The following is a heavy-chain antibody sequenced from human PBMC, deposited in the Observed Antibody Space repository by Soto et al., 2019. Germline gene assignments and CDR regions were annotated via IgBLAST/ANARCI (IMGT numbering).Heavy chain of an antibody. Sequence: GGSLRLSCAASGFTFSSYSMNWVRQAPGKGLEWVSYISSSSSTIYYADSVKGRFTISRDNAKNSLYLQMNSLRAEDTAVYYCARDRAIFGVVILDPNWFDPWGQGTLVTVSS. CDR3: ARDRAIFGVVILDPNWFDP. CDR1: GFTFSSYS. J-gene: IGHJ5*02. CDR2: ISSSSSTI. V-gene: IGHV3-48*01. D-gene: IGHD3-3*01.